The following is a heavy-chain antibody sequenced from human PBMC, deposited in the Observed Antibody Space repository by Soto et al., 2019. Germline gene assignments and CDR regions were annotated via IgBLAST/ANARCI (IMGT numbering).Heavy chain of an antibody. V-gene: IGHV4-59*01. CDR1: GGSISSYY. CDR3: AGASGCSGGSCAFDP. D-gene: IGHD2-15*01. J-gene: IGHJ5*02. CDR2: IYYSGST. Sequence: QVQLQESGPGLVKPSETLSLICTVSGGSISSYYWSWIRQPPGKGLEWIGYIYYSGSTNYNPSLKSRVTISLDTYKNQFSLKRSSVTAADTAVYYCAGASGCSGGSCAFDPWGQGTLVTVSS.